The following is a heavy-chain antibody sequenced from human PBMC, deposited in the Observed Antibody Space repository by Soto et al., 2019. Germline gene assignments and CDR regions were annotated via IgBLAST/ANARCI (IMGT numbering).Heavy chain of an antibody. V-gene: IGHV3-23*01. CDR3: VKGFVWRGYFDY. CDR2: ISGSGGST. D-gene: IGHD3-16*01. Sequence: EVQLLESGGGLVQPGGSLRLSCAASGFTFSSYAMSWVRQAPGKGLEWVSAISGSGGSTYYADSVKGRFTISRDNSKNTLYLQMNSLRAEDTAVYYCVKGFVWRGYFDYWGQGTLVTVSS. CDR1: GFTFSSYA. J-gene: IGHJ4*02.